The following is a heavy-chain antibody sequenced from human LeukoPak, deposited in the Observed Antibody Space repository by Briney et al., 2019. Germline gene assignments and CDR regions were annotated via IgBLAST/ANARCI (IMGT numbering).Heavy chain of an antibody. CDR3: ARDFYDTSGYYYDY. V-gene: IGHV3-7*01. D-gene: IGHD3-22*01. CDR1: GFTFSNYW. J-gene: IGHJ4*02. CDR2: IKQHGSEK. Sequence: PGGSLRLSCAASGFTFSNYWMSWVRQAPGKGLEWVANIKQHGSEKYYVDSVKGRFTISRDNAKNSLYLQMNSLRAEDTAVYYCARDFYDTSGYYYDYWGQGTLVTVSS.